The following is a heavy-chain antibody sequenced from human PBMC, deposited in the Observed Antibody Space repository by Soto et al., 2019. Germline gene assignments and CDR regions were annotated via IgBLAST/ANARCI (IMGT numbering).Heavy chain of an antibody. CDR3: VRSLPGTTSFDY. CDR1: GFTFSDYY. J-gene: IGHJ4*02. CDR2: SRDKGNSYST. Sequence: EVQLVESGGNLVQPGGSLRLSCAGSGFTFSDYYIDWVRQAPGKGLEWVGRSRDKGNSYSTDYGASVRGRFTVSRDGSKNSLYLQMNSLEAGDTALYYCVRSLPGTTSFDYWGRGTLVNVSS. D-gene: IGHD1-7*01. V-gene: IGHV3-72*01.